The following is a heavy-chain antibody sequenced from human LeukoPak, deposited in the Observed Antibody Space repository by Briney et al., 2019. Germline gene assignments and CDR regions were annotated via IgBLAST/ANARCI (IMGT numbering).Heavy chain of an antibody. J-gene: IGHJ4*02. V-gene: IGHV1-69*04. CDR3: ARSEGGYSHFDY. CDR1: GGTFSSYA. Sequence: SVKVSCKASGGTFSSYAISWVRQAPGQGLEWMGRIIPILGIANYAQKFQGRVTITADKSTSTAYMELISLRSEDTAVYYCARSEGGYSHFDYWGQGTLVTVSS. CDR2: IIPILGIA. D-gene: IGHD5-18*01.